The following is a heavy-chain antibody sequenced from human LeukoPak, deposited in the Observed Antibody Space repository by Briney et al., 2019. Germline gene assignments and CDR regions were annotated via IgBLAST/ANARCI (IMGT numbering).Heavy chain of an antibody. CDR2: IIPIFGTA. D-gene: IGHD3-22*01. CDR3: ARGEYDHYDSSGYYLTQFDY. Sequence: SVKVSCKASGGTFSSYAISWVRQAPGQGLEWMGGIIPIFGTANYAQKFQGRVTITADESTSTAYMELSSLRSEDTAVYYCARGEYDHYDSSGYYLTQFDYWGQGTLVTVSS. CDR1: GGTFSSYA. V-gene: IGHV1-69*13. J-gene: IGHJ4*02.